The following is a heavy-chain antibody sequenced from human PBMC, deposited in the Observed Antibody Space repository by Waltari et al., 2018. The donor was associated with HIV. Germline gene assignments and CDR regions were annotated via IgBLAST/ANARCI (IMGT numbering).Heavy chain of an antibody. Sequence: QVQLVQSGAEVKKPGASVKVSCKASGYTLSTDDINWVRKAAGQGLEWMGWMNPNSGNTGYAQKFQGRVNMTRNSSIRTAYMELSSLRSDDTAVYYCSRGLHCTATSCLLYHGMDVWGQGTAVSVSS. J-gene: IGHJ6*02. CDR3: SRGLHCTATSCLLYHGMDV. CDR1: GYTLSTDD. CDR2: MNPNSGNT. D-gene: IGHD2-2*01. V-gene: IGHV1-8*01.